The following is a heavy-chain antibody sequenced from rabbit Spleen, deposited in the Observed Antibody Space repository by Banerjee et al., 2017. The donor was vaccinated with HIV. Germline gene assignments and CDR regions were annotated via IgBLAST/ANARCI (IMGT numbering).Heavy chain of an antibody. J-gene: IGHJ4*01. CDR3: ARDAGGGDGGGGGYGYEFNL. Sequence: QEQLEESGGGLVQPEGSLTLTCTASGVSFSGSSYMCWVRQAPGKGLELIACIYTDSGRTLYATWVNGRFTLSRENNQNTVTLQMTSLTAADTATYFCARDAGGGDGGGGGYGYEFNLWGPGTLVTVS. D-gene: IGHD6-1*01. V-gene: IGHV1S43*01. CDR1: GVSFSGSSY. CDR2: IYTDSGRT.